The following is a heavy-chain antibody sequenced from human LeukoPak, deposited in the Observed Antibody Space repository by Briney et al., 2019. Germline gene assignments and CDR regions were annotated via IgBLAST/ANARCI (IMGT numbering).Heavy chain of an antibody. CDR3: ARDIDTAAGTGDAFDI. V-gene: IGHV3-7*03. J-gene: IGHJ3*02. Sequence: GGSLRLSCAASGFTFSSYWMSWVRQAPGKGLEWVANIEQDGSEKYYVDSVKGRFTIPRDNAKNSLYLQMNSLRAEDTAVYYCARDIDTAAGTGDAFDIWGQGTMVTVSS. D-gene: IGHD6-13*01. CDR1: GFTFSSYW. CDR2: IEQDGSEK.